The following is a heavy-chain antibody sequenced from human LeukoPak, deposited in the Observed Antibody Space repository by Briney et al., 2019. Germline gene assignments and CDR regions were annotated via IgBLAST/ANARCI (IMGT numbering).Heavy chain of an antibody. D-gene: IGHD3-3*01. CDR1: GGSFTTYY. CDR3: ARSLAPGYDFWSGYYGWFDP. J-gene: IGHJ5*02. Sequence: SETLSLTCAVYGGSFTTYYWSWIRQPPGKGLKWIGEINHSGSTNYNPSLKSRVTISVDTSKSQFSLKLSSVTAADTAVYYCARSLAPGYDFWSGYYGWFDPWGQGTLVTVSS. CDR2: INHSGST. V-gene: IGHV4-34*01.